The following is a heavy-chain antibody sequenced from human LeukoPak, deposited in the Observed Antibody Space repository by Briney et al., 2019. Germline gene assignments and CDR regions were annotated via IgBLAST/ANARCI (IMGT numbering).Heavy chain of an antibody. D-gene: IGHD3-10*01. CDR1: GFTFSSNA. J-gene: IGHJ3*02. Sequence: GGSLRLSCAASGFTFSSNAMHWVRQAPGKGLEWMAVISFDGSDKYYADSVKGRFTISRDDSKNTLYLQMNSLRTEDAAVYYCARDPGDYYGSGSSDAFDIWGQGTMVTVSS. CDR2: ISFDGSDK. V-gene: IGHV3-30*14. CDR3: ARDPGDYYGSGSSDAFDI.